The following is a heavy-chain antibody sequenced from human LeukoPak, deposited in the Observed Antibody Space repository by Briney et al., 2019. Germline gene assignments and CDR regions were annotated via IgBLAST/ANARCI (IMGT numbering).Heavy chain of an antibody. CDR1: GYTFNTYG. D-gene: IGHD3-9*01. J-gene: IGHJ6*02. V-gene: IGHV1-18*01. CDR2: ISPYNGNT. CDR3: ARERSYYDILTGSHRYYGMDV. Sequence: ASVKVSCKPYGYTFNTYGITWVRQAPGQGLEWMGWISPYNGNTNYAQKFQGRVTMTRDTSTSTVYMELSSLRSEDTAVYYCARERSYYDILTGSHRYYGMDVWGQGTTVTVSS.